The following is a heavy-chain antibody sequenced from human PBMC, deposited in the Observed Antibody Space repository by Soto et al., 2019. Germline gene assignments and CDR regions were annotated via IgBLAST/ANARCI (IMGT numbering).Heavy chain of an antibody. Sequence: QVQLQESGPGLVEPSGTLSLTCAVSGGSVSSTNWWSWVRQPPGKGLEWIGEIYHSGSTYYNPSLKSRVTISVEKSKNPFSLRLSSVTAADTAVYFCARDRAVSARGSFDYWGQGTLVTVSS. V-gene: IGHV4-4*02. J-gene: IGHJ4*02. D-gene: IGHD6-19*01. CDR3: ARDRAVSARGSFDY. CDR2: IYHSGST. CDR1: GGSVSSTNW.